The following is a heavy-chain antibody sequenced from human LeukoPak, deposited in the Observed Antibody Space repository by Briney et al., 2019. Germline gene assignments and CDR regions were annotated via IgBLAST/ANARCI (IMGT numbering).Heavy chain of an antibody. D-gene: IGHD3-22*01. V-gene: IGHV3-23*01. CDR1: GFTFSSYA. CDR2: ISGSGGST. J-gene: IGHJ4*02. CDR3: AKGVTMIVVCIDY. Sequence: GGSLRLSCAASGFTFSSYAMSWVRQAPGKGLEWVSAISGSGGSTYYANSVKGRFTISRDNSKNTLYLQMNSLRAEDTAVYYCAKGVTMIVVCIDYWGQGTLVTVSS.